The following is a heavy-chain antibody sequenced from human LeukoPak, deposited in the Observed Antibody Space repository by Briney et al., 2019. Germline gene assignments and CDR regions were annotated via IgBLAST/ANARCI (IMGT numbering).Heavy chain of an antibody. CDR3: ARGRRIAAAGVLFDY. V-gene: IGHV3-30*01. Sequence: GGSLRFSCAASGFTFSSYAMHWVRQAPGKGLEWVAVISYDGSNKYYADSVKGRFTISRDNSKNTLYLQMNSLRAEDMAVYYCARGRRIAAAGVLFDYWGQGTLVTVSS. CDR1: GFTFSSYA. CDR2: ISYDGSNK. D-gene: IGHD6-13*01. J-gene: IGHJ4*02.